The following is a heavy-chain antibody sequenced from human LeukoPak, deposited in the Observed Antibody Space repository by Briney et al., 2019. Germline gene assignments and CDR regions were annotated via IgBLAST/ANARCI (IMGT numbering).Heavy chain of an antibody. V-gene: IGHV1-69*01. J-gene: IGHJ5*02. CDR1: GGTFSSYA. Sequence: ASVRVPCKASGGTFSSYAISWVRQAPGQGLEWMGGIIPIFGTANYAQTFQGRVTITADESTSTAYMELSSLRSEDTAVYYCARDNRPDYSNYGSWFDPWGQGTLVTVSS. D-gene: IGHD4-11*01. CDR2: IIPIFGTA. CDR3: ARDNRPDYSNYGSWFDP.